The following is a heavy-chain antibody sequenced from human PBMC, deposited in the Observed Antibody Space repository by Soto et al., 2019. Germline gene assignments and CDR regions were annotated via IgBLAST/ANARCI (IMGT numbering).Heavy chain of an antibody. CDR2: ISGSGGST. D-gene: IGHD1-26*01. Sequence: PGGSLRLSCTVSGFTSSSSAMNWVRQAPGKGLEWVSVISGSGGSTYYADSVKGRFTISRDNSKNTLYLQMDSLRADDTAVYYCVKTMGVPPPYSFDFWGQGTLVTVSS. J-gene: IGHJ4*02. CDR3: VKTMGVPPPYSFDF. CDR1: GFTSSSSA. V-gene: IGHV3-23*01.